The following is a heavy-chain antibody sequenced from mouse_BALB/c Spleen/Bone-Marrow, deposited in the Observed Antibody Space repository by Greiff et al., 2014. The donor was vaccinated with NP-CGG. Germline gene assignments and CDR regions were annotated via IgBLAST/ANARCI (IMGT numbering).Heavy chain of an antibody. CDR2: IDPANGNT. V-gene: IGHV14-3*02. CDR1: GFNIKDTY. J-gene: IGHJ3*01. CDR3: AIYYYGSSGFAY. D-gene: IGHD1-1*01. Sequence: DVQLQESGAELVKPGASVKLSCTASGFNIKDTYMHWVKQRPEQGLEWIGRIDPANGNTKYGPKFQGKATITADTSSNTAYLQLSSLTSEDTAVYYCAIYYYGSSGFAYWGQGTLVTVSA.